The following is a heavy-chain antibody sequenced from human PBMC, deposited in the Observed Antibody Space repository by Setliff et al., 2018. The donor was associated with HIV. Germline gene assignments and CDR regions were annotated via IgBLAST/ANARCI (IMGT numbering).Heavy chain of an antibody. D-gene: IGHD3-22*01. CDR2: IKQDGSDK. CDR1: GFSFGSNW. J-gene: IGHJ4*02. V-gene: IGHV3-7*03. Sequence: PGGSLRLSCAASGFSFGSNWMSWVRQAPGKGLEWVANIKQDGSDKYYVDSVKGRFIISRDNAKNSVYLQMNSLRAEDTAVYYCATGYFYDSSGYKHWGQGTLVTVSS. CDR3: ATGYFYDSSGYKH.